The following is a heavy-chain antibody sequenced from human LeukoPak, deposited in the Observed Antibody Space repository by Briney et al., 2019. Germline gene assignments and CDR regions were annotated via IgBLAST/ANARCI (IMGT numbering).Heavy chain of an antibody. D-gene: IGHD1-14*01. J-gene: IGHJ4*02. Sequence: GASVKVSCKASGYNFINYGISWVRQAPGQGLDWMGWISTYNGNSIYAQKFQGRVTMTTDTPTSTGYMDLRNLTSDDTAVYYCARVARTAVGIRYYFDEWGQGTLVSVSS. V-gene: IGHV1-18*01. CDR1: GYNFINYG. CDR3: ARVARTAVGIRYYFDE. CDR2: ISTYNGNS.